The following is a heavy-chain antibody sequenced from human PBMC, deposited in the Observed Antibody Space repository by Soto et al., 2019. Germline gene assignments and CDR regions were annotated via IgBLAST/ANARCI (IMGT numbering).Heavy chain of an antibody. CDR1: GFTFSSYG. J-gene: IGHJ6*02. CDR3: AKDHPYYGMDV. Sequence: GGSLRLSCAASGFTFSSYGMHWVRQAPGKGLEWVAVISYDGSNKYYADSVKGRFTISRDNSKNTLYLQMNSLRAEDTAVYYCAKDHPYYGMDVWGQGTTVTVSS. V-gene: IGHV3-30*18. CDR2: ISYDGSNK.